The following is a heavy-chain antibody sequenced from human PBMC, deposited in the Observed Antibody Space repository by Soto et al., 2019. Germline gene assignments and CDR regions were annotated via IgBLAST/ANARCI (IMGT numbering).Heavy chain of an antibody. J-gene: IGHJ3*01. CDR1: GNTFTTYG. D-gene: IGHD2-15*01. Sequence: QVQLVQSGGEVQKPGASVNVSCKASGNTFTTYGISWVRQAPGQGLEWMGWIGGYNGHANYAQKFQGRVTMTTDTSTSTAYMELRSLRSDDTAVYYCARDPGYYPDAFDVWGQGTMVTVSA. V-gene: IGHV1-18*01. CDR3: ARDPGYYPDAFDV. CDR2: IGGYNGHA.